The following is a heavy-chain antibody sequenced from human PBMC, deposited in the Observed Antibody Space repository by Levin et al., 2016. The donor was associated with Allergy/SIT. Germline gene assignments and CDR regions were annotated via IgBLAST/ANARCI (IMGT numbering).Heavy chain of an antibody. D-gene: IGHD3-22*01. Sequence: WIRQPPGKGLEWIGYIYCSGSTNYNPSLKSRVTISVDTSKNQFSLKLSSVTAADTAVYYCAREYYYDSSGYYKEYYFDYWGQGTLVTVSS. CDR3: AREYYYDSSGYYKEYYFDY. V-gene: IGHV4-59*01. J-gene: IGHJ4*02. CDR2: IYCSGST.